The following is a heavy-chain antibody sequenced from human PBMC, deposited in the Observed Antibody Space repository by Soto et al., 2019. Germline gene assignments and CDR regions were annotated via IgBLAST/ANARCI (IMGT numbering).Heavy chain of an antibody. CDR1: GFTFSDYY. J-gene: IGHJ6*02. CDR2: ISSSSSYT. CDR3: ARDKFMVCSSTSCSDYYGMDV. Sequence: QVQLVESGGGLVKPGGSLRLSCAASGFTFSDYYMSWIRQAPGKGLEWVSYISSSSSYTNYADSVKGRFTISRDNAKNSLYLQMNSLRAEDTAVYYCARDKFMVCSSTSCSDYYGMDVWGQGTTVTVSS. D-gene: IGHD2-2*01. V-gene: IGHV3-11*06.